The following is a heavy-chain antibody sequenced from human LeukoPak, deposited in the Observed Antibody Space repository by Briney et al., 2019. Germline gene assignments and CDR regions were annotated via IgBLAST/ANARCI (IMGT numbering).Heavy chain of an antibody. CDR1: GYTFTGYY. CDR3: ARDYNRDFDY. D-gene: IGHD5-24*01. V-gene: IGHV1-2*02. Sequence: GASVKVSCKASGYTFTGYYMHWVRQAPGQGLEWMGWINPNSGGTSYAQKFQGRVTMTRDTSTSTVYMELSSLRSEDTAVYYCARDYNRDFDYWGQGTLVTVSS. CDR2: INPNSGGT. J-gene: IGHJ4*02.